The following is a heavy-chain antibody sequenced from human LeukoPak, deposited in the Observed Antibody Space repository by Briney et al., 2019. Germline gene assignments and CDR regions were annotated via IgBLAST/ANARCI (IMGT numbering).Heavy chain of an antibody. CDR3: AREKEGYCSGGSCYGNWFDP. CDR2: ISSSSSYI. D-gene: IGHD2-15*01. Sequence: PGGSLRLSCEASGFTFSNVWMSWVRQAPGKGLEWVSSISSSSSYIYYADSVKGRFTISRDNAKNSLYLQMNSLRAEDTAVYYCAREKEGYCSGGSCYGNWFDPWGQGTLVTVSS. CDR1: GFTFSNVW. V-gene: IGHV3-21*01. J-gene: IGHJ5*02.